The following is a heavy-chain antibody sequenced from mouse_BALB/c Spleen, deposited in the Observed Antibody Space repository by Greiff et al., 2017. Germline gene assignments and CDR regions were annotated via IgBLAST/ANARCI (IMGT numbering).Heavy chain of an antibody. Sequence: VKLQESGPGLVAPSQSLSITCTVSGFSLTSYGVHWVRQPPGKGLEWLGVIWAGGSTNYNSALMSRLSISKDNSKSQVFLKMNSLQTDDTAMYYCARDQGHYYGYLDYWGQGTSVTVSS. CDR2: IWAGGST. V-gene: IGHV2-9*02. CDR1: GFSLTSYG. J-gene: IGHJ4*01. D-gene: IGHD1-2*01. CDR3: ARDQGHYYGYLDY.